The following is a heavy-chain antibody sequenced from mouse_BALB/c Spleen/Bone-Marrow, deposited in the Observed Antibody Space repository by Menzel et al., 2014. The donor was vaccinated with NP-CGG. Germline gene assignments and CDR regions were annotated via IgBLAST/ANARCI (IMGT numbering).Heavy chain of an antibody. D-gene: IGHD1-1*01. V-gene: IGHV3-6*02. CDR1: GYSITSGYF. J-gene: IGHJ1*01. CDR2: ISYDGTN. Sequence: EVQLQQSGPGLVKPSQSLSLTCSVTGYSITSGYFWNWIRQFPGNKLEWMGYISYDGTNNYNPSLKNRISITRDTSKNHFYLKLNTVTTEDTAVYYCATYSYGCSWCFDYWGEGTPVTVS. CDR3: ATYSYGCSWCFDY.